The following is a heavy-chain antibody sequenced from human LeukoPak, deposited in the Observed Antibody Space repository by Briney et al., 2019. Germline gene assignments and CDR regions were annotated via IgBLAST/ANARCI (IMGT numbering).Heavy chain of an antibody. V-gene: IGHV3-30*03. J-gene: IGHJ3*02. CDR3: AREPHCSSTSCPLGAFDI. CDR1: GFTFSSYS. CDR2: ISDDGSKK. D-gene: IGHD2-2*01. Sequence: GGSLRLSCAASGFTFSSYSMNWVRQAPGKGLEWVAVISDDGSKKYYADSVKGRFTISRDNSKNTLYLQMNSLRAEDTAVYYCAREPHCSSTSCPLGAFDIWGQGTMVTVSS.